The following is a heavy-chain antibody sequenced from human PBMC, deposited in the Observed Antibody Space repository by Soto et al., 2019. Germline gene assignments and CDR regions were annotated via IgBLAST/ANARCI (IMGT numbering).Heavy chain of an antibody. V-gene: IGHV4-39*01. D-gene: IGHD3-9*01. J-gene: IGHJ6*02. CDR1: GGSISSSSYY. Sequence: SETLSLTCTVSGGSISSSSYYWGWIRQPPGKGLEWIGSIYYSGSTYYNPSLKGRGTISVDTSKNRFSLMLSSMTAADTAVYYCARIEVNYDILTGYYNYYGMDVWGQGTTVTVSS. CDR3: ARIEVNYDILTGYYNYYGMDV. CDR2: IYYSGST.